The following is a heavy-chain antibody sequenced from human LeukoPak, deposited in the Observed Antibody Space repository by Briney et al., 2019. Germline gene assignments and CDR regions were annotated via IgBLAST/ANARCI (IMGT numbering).Heavy chain of an antibody. V-gene: IGHV1-18*01. Sequence: ASVKVSCQASGGTFSSYAISWVRQAPGQGLEWMGWISAYNGNTNYAQKFQGRVTMTTDTSTSTAYMELRSLRSDDTAVYYCARDRSFYYYDSSGYQAWGQGTLVTVSS. CDR3: ARDRSFYYYDSSGYQA. J-gene: IGHJ5*02. CDR1: GGTFSSYA. CDR2: ISAYNGNT. D-gene: IGHD3-22*01.